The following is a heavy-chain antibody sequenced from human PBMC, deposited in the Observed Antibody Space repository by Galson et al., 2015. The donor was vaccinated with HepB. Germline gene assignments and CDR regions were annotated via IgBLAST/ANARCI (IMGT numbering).Heavy chain of an antibody. J-gene: IGHJ4*02. D-gene: IGHD3-3*01. CDR3: ARDKSSFWSGYYGLFDY. CDR2: ISSSSSYI. V-gene: IGHV3-21*01. CDR1: GFTFSSYS. Sequence: SLRLSCAASGFTFSSYSMNWVRQAPGKGLERVSSISSSSSYIYYADSVKGRFTISRDNAKNSLYLQMNSLRAEDTAVYYCARDKSSFWSGYYGLFDYWGQGTLVTVSS.